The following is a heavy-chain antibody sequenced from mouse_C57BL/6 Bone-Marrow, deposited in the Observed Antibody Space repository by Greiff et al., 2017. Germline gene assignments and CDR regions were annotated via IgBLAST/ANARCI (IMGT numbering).Heavy chain of an antibody. D-gene: IGHD2-10*02. CDR1: GYTFTSYW. V-gene: IGHV1-55*01. CDR3: ARERGYGNYYFDY. Sequence: QVQLQQPGAELGKPGASVKMSCKASGYTFTSYWITWVKQRPGQGLAWIGDIYPGSGSTNYNEKFKSKATLTVDTSSSTAYMQLSSLTSEDSAVYYCARERGYGNYYFDYWGQGTTLTVSS. CDR2: IYPGSGST. J-gene: IGHJ2*01.